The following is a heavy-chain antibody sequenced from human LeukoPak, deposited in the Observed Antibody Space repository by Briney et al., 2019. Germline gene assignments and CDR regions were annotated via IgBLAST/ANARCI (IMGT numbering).Heavy chain of an antibody. J-gene: IGHJ4*02. CDR2: ISSNGGST. D-gene: IGHD6-13*01. Sequence: GGSLRLSCAASGFTFSSYAMHWVRQAPGKGLEYVSAISSNGGSTYYANSVKGRFTISRDNSKNTLYLQMGSLRAEDMAAYYCARGPYSSNWFFDYWGQGTLVTVSS. CDR3: ARGPYSSNWFFDY. CDR1: GFTFSSYA. V-gene: IGHV3-64*01.